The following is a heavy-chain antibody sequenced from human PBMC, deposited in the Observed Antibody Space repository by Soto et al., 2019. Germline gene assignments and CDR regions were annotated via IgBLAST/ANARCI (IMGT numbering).Heavy chain of an antibody. Sequence: ASVKVSCKASCYTFTSYGISWVRQAPGQGLEWMGWISAYNGNTNYAQKFQGRVTITRDTSASTAYMELSSLRSEDTAVYYCARSIVVVTALDYWGQGTLVTVSS. CDR2: ISAYNGNT. V-gene: IGHV1-18*01. D-gene: IGHD2-21*02. J-gene: IGHJ4*02. CDR3: ARSIVVVTALDY. CDR1: CYTFTSYG.